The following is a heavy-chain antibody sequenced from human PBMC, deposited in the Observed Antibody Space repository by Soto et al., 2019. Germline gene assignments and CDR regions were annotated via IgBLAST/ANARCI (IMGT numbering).Heavy chain of an antibody. CDR1: GGSISSSSYY. D-gene: IGHD3-10*01. Sequence: SETLSLTCTVSGGSISSSSYYWGWIRQPPGKGLEWIGSIYYSGSTYYNPSLKSRVTISVDTSKNQFSLKLSSVTAADTAVYYCARLRRADAGAYYSDVWGQGTTVTDSS. CDR2: IYYSGST. CDR3: ARLRRADAGAYYSDV. V-gene: IGHV4-39*01. J-gene: IGHJ6*02.